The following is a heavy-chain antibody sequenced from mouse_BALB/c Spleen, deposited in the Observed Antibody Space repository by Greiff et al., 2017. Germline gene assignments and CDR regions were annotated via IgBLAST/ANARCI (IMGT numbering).Heavy chain of an antibody. CDR2: ISSGGSYT. D-gene: IGHD3-3*01. CDR3: TREGTWWYFDV. V-gene: IGHV5-6-4*01. CDR1: GFTFSSYT. Sequence: EVKVVESGGGLVKPGGSLKLSCAASGFTFSSYTMSWVRQTPEKRLEWVATISSGGSYTYYPDSVKGRFTISRDNAKNTLYLQMSSLKSEDTAMYYCTREGTWWYFDVWGAGTTVTVSS. J-gene: IGHJ1*01.